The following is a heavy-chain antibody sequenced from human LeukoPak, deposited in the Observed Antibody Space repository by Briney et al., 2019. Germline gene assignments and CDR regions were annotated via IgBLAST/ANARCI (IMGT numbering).Heavy chain of an antibody. CDR3: AKHYMGSYDNRALDS. Sequence: SETLSLTCAVSGGSISSGVYSWSWVRQPPGKGLEWIGYIYYGGNTYYNPSLKSRLTISLDTSRNQFSLKLSSVTAADTAVYYCAKHYMGSYDNRALDSWGQGTLVTVSS. D-gene: IGHD3-10*01. V-gene: IGHV4-30-4*07. CDR2: IYYGGNT. J-gene: IGHJ4*02. CDR1: GGSISSGVYS.